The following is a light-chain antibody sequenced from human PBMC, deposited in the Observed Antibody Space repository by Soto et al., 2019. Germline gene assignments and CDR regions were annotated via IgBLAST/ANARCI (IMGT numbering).Light chain of an antibody. J-gene: IGKJ4*01. V-gene: IGKV3-15*01. Sequence: EVVMTQSPATLSVSPGEGVTLSCRASQGIGDTLAWYQHKPGQTPRLLIYDTSTRATGVPARFSGSRSGPDFTLTISSLQAEDVAVYYCQHYYSSPLTFGGGTKVDIK. CDR2: DTS. CDR3: QHYYSSPLT. CDR1: QGIGDT.